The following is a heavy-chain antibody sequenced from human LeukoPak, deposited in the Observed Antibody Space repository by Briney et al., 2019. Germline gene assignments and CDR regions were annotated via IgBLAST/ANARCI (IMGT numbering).Heavy chain of an antibody. D-gene: IGHD2-15*01. CDR1: GGSLSSSSYY. CDR3: ARRAHVGEPAA. V-gene: IGHV4-39*01. J-gene: IGHJ5*02. CDR2: IYHDGST. Sequence: PSETLFLTCAVSGGSLSSSSYYWAWIRQPPGKGLEWIGSIYHDGSTYSNPSLEGRVTISVDTSKNQFSLKLTSVTAADTAMYHCARRAHVGEPAAWGQGTLVTVSS.